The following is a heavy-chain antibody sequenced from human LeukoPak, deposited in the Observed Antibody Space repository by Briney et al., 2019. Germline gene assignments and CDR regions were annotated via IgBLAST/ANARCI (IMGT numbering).Heavy chain of an antibody. V-gene: IGHV1-46*01. CDR3: ARGSFCYGCNWFDP. CDR2: IYPRDGST. CDR1: GYTFTNNY. J-gene: IGHJ5*02. D-gene: IGHD4-17*01. Sequence: ASVKVSCKASGYTFTNNYLHWVRQAPGQGLEWMGMIYPRDGSTSYAQNFQGRVTVTRDTSTTTVHMELRGLRSEDTAVYYCARGSFCYGCNWFDPWGQGTLVTVSS.